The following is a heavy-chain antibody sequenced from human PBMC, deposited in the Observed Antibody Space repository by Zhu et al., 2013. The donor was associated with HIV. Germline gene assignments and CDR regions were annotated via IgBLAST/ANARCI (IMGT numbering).Heavy chain of an antibody. J-gene: IGHJ4*02. CDR2: INAGNGNT. Sequence: QVQLVQSGAEVKKPGASVKVSCKASGYTFTSYAMHWVRQAPGQRLEWMGWINAGNGNTKYSQKFQGRVTITRDTSASTAYMELSSLRSEDTAVYYCARDLGYGLPVYYFDYWGQGTLVTVSS. V-gene: IGHV1-3*01. CDR3: ARDLGYGLPVYYFDY. D-gene: IGHD5-18*01. CDR1: GYTFTSYA.